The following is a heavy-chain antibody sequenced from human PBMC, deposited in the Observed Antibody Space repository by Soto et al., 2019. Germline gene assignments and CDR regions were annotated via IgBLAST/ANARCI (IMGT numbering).Heavy chain of an antibody. CDR1: GGSISSSSYY. D-gene: IGHD2-15*01. Sequence: SETLSLTCTVSGGSISSSSYYWGWIRQPPGKGLEWIGSIYYSGSTYYNPSLKSRVTISVDTSKNQFSLKLSSVTAADTAVYYCASPGLGYCSGGSCYYYYYYMDVWGKGTTVTVSS. CDR2: IYYSGST. V-gene: IGHV4-39*01. J-gene: IGHJ6*03. CDR3: ASPGLGYCSGGSCYYYYYYMDV.